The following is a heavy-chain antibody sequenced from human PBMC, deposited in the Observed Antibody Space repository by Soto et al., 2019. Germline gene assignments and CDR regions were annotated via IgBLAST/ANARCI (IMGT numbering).Heavy chain of an antibody. V-gene: IGHV3-30*03. D-gene: IGHD1-26*01. CDR2: LSYDGSNK. J-gene: IGHJ4*02. CDR1: GFNFNGYA. CDR3: ATEDIGSHWGLLEFDY. Sequence: VGSLRLSCAASGFNFNGYAMHWFRQAPGKGLEWVAVLSYDGSNKKYADSVRGRFTISRDNSENTLYLQMNSLRPVDTALYFCATEDIGSHWGLLEFDYWGQGTPVTVSS.